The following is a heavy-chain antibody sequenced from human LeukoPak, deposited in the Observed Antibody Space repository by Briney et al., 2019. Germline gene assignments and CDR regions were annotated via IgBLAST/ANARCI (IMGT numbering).Heavy chain of an antibody. J-gene: IGHJ4*02. Sequence: AASVKVSCTTSGYTFTSYGISWVRHAPGQGLEWMGWISAYNGNTNYAQKLQGRVTMTTDTSTSTAYMELRSLRSGVTAVYYCARAIFGKFDYWGQGTLVTVSS. CDR1: GYTFTSYG. D-gene: IGHD3-3*01. V-gene: IGHV1-18*01. CDR2: ISAYNGNT. CDR3: ARAIFGKFDY.